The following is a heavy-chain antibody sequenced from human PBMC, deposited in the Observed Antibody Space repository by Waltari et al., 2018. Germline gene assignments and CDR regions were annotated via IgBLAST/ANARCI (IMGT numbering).Heavy chain of an antibody. CDR1: GYTFTSYA. V-gene: IGHV1-3*01. J-gene: IGHJ3*02. Sequence: QVQLVQSGAEVKKPGASVKVSCKASGYTFTSYAMHWVRQAPGQRLEWMGWINAGNGNTRYSQEFQCRGTITSDTSASTAYMELSSLTSEDTAVYYCARGGLYGQQLLESAFEIWGQGTKVTVAS. CDR2: INAGNGNT. CDR3: ARGGLYGQQLLESAFEI. D-gene: IGHD6-13*01.